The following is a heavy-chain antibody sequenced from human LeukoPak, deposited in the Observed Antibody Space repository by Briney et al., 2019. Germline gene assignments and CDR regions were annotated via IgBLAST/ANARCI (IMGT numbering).Heavy chain of an antibody. V-gene: IGHV4-39*07. CDR2: IYYSGST. CDR3: ARKYPGGSYYVDPFDY. Sequence: PSETLSLTCTVSGGSISSSSYYWGWIRQPPGKGLEWIGSIYYSGSTYYNPSLKSRVTISVDTSKNQFYLKLSSVTAADTAVYYCARKYPGGSYYVDPFDYWGQGTLVTVSS. J-gene: IGHJ4*02. D-gene: IGHD1-26*01. CDR1: GGSISSSSYY.